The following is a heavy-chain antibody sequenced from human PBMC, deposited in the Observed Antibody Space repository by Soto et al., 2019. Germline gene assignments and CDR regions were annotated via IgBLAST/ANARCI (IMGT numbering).Heavy chain of an antibody. J-gene: IGHJ6*02. Sequence: QVQLQESGPGLVKPSETLSLTCTVSGGSLTTHYWTLIRQPPGKGLEWIGDISSIGSTNYNTSLTRRVSISLETSRNQFSLKLYSVTAADTAVYYCARGNYHFYYGVDVWGQGTTVTVSS. CDR3: ARGNYHFYYGVDV. CDR1: GGSLTTHY. D-gene: IGHD1-7*01. V-gene: IGHV4-59*11. CDR2: ISSIGST.